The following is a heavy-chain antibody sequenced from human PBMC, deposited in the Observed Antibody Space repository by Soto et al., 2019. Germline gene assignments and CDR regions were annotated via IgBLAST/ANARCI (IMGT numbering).Heavy chain of an antibody. CDR2: IYYSGST. J-gene: IGHJ5*02. D-gene: IGHD6-13*01. V-gene: IGHV4-31*03. CDR1: GRSISSGGYY. CDR3: ARDVAAATGGGLFDP. Sequence: SETLSLTCTVSGRSISSGGYYWSWLLQHPGKRVEWIGYIYYSGSTYYNPTLKSRVNISVDTSKNQYSLKLRSVTAADTAVYYCARDVAAATGGGLFDPWGQGTPVTVSS.